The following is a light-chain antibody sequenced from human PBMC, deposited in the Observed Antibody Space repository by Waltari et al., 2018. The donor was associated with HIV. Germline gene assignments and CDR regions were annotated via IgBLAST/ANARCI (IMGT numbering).Light chain of an antibody. CDR2: GGS. CDR3: QQYGGSRWT. Sequence: EIILTPSPGTLSLSPVQRATLSCRASQSVSSSHLAWYQQKTGQAPRLLIYGGSSRATGIPDRFSGSGSGTDFILTISGLEPEDFAVYYCQQYGGSRWTFGQGTKVEIK. CDR1: QSVSSSH. J-gene: IGKJ1*01. V-gene: IGKV3-20*01.